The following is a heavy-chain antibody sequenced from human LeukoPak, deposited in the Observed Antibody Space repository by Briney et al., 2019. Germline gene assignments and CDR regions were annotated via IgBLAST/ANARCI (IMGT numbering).Heavy chain of an antibody. CDR3: ATKSGTYYNY. Sequence: PGGSLRLSCAASGFSFRGYGMHWVRQAPGKGLEWVADISHDGKNKHYADSVKGRFTISRDNAKKSLYLQINSLRTEDTAVYYCATKSGTYYNYWGRGSLVTVSS. CDR1: GFSFRGYG. J-gene: IGHJ4*02. CDR2: ISHDGKNK. D-gene: IGHD1-26*01. V-gene: IGHV3-30*03.